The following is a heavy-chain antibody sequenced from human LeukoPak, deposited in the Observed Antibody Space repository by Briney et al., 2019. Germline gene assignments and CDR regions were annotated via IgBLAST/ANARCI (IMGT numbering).Heavy chain of an antibody. J-gene: IGHJ4*02. CDR2: INHSGST. Sequence: SETLSLTCAVSGGSFSGYYWSWIRQPPGKGLEWIGEINHSGSTNYNPSLKSRVNISVDTSKNQFSLKLSSVTAADTAVYYCASRSTITMPAFYWGQGTLVTVSS. D-gene: IGHD3-10*01. CDR3: ASRSTITMPAFY. CDR1: GGSFSGYY. V-gene: IGHV4-34*01.